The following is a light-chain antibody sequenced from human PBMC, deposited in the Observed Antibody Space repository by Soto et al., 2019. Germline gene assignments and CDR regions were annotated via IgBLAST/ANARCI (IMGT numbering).Light chain of an antibody. Sequence: QSVLTQPASVSGSPGQSITISRTGTSSDIGGYKYVSWYQQHPGKAPKLMIYDVTQRPSGVPDRFSGTKSGNTASLTISGLQAEDEADYYCCSYAGSYTWVFGSGTKVTVL. V-gene: IGLV2-11*01. CDR2: DVT. CDR1: SSDIGGYKY. CDR3: CSYAGSYTWV. J-gene: IGLJ1*01.